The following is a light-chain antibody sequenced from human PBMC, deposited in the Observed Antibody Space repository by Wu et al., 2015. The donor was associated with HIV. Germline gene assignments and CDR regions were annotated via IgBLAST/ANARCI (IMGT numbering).Light chain of an antibody. CDR3: HQYGRSPPFT. V-gene: IGKV3-20*01. J-gene: IGKJ3*01. Sequence: EIVLTQSPGTLSLSPGERATLSCRASQSVSSTYLAWYQQKPGQPPRLLIYGASRRATGIPDRFSGSGSGTDFSLTISRLEPEDFAVYYCHQYGRSPPFTFGPGTKVVI. CDR2: GAS. CDR1: QSVSSTY.